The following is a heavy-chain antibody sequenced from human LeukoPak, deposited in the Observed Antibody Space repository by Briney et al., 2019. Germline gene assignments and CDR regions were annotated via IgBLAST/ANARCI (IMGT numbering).Heavy chain of an antibody. D-gene: IGHD3-3*01. CDR1: GYTFTSYD. Sequence: ASVKVSCKASGYTFTSYDINWVRQATGRGLEWMGWMNPNSGNICYAQKFQGRVTMTRNTSISTDYMERSSQRSEDTAVYYCARGQARKGPYTLFGVVEGGYWYFDLWGRGTLVTVSS. CDR3: ARGQARKGPYTLFGVVEGGYWYFDL. V-gene: IGHV1-8*01. J-gene: IGHJ2*01. CDR2: MNPNSGNI.